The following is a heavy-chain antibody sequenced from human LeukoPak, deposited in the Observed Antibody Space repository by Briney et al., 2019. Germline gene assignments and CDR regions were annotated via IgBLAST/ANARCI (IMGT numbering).Heavy chain of an antibody. V-gene: IGHV3-21*01. J-gene: IGHJ4*02. Sequence: PGGSLRLSCAASGFTFSSYSMNWVRRAPGEGLEWVSSVSSSSSYIYYADSVKGRFTISRDNAKNSLYLQMNSLRAEDTAVYYCARDDNAVVDYWGQGTLVTVSS. CDR2: VSSSSSYI. CDR3: ARDDNAVVDY. D-gene: IGHD2-8*01. CDR1: GFTFSSYS.